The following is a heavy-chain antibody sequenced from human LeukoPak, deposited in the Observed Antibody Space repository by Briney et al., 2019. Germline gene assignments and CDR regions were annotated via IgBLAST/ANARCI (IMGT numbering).Heavy chain of an antibody. CDR3: AKDRWNYNPRHFDY. J-gene: IGHJ4*02. D-gene: IGHD1-7*01. CDR2: IRYDGSNK. V-gene: IGHV3-30*02. Sequence: PGGSLRLSCAASGFTFSSYGMHWVRQAPGKGLEWVAFIRYDGSNKYDADSVKGRFTISRDNSKNTLYLQMNSLRAEDTAVYYCAKDRWNYNPRHFDYWGQGTLVTVSS. CDR1: GFTFSSYG.